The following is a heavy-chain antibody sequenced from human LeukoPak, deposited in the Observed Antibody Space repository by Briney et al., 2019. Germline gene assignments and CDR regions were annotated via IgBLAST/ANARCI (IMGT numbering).Heavy chain of an antibody. Sequence: PGGSLRLSCAASGFTFSDYYMSWIRQAPGMGLEWVSYISSSGSTIYYADSVKGRFTISRDNAKNSLYLQMNSLRAEDTAVYYCARGYLIGTYYYYGMDVWGQGTTVTVSS. D-gene: IGHD1-1*01. CDR1: GFTFSDYY. CDR2: ISSSGSTI. V-gene: IGHV3-11*01. J-gene: IGHJ6*02. CDR3: ARGYLIGTYYYYGMDV.